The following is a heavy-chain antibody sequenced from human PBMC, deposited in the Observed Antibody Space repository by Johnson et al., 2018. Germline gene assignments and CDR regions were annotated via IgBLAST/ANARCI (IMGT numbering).Heavy chain of an antibody. CDR2: ISGSGGST. CDR1: GFTFSSYA. Sequence: VQLVQSGGGVVQPGRSLRLSCAASGFTFSSYAMSWVRQAPGKGLEWVSAISGSGGSTYYADSVKGRFTISRDNSKNTLYLQMNSLRAEDTAVYYWAKDTYGDYVRGYYYYMDVWGKGTTVTVSS. D-gene: IGHD4-17*01. CDR3: AKDTYGDYVRGYYYYMDV. V-gene: IGHV3-23*04. J-gene: IGHJ6*03.